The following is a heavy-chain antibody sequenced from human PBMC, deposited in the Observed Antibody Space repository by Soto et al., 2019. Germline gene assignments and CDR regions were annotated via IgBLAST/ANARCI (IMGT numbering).Heavy chain of an antibody. D-gene: IGHD1-26*01. J-gene: IGHJ4*02. CDR3: ARFREELTDDHDS. Sequence: QVQLQESGPGLVKPSGTLSLTCAVSGGSISSSNWWSWVRQPPGKGLEWIGEIYHSGSTNYNPSLTSRVAISVAKSKIQRSLKLSSVTAADAAVYYCARFREELTDDHDSWGQGPLVTFSS. V-gene: IGHV4-4*02. CDR1: GGSISSSNW. CDR2: IYHSGST.